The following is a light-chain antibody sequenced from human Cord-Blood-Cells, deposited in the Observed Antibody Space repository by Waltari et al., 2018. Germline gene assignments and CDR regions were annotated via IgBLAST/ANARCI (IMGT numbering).Light chain of an antibody. CDR1: QSISSW. CDR3: QQYNSRT. CDR2: DAS. V-gene: IGKV1-5*01. J-gene: IGKJ1*01. Sequence: DIQMTQSPSTLSVSVGDRVTITCRASQSISSWLAWYQQTPGNAPKLLIYDASSLESGVPSRFSGSGSGTEFTRTISILQPDDFATYYCQQYNSRTFGQGTKVEIK.